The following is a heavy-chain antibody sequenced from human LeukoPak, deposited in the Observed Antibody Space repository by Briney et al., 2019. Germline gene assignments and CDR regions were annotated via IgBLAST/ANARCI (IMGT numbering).Heavy chain of an antibody. CDR2: IYSGGST. CDR1: GFTVSSNY. V-gene: IGHV3-53*01. CDR3: ARDGHNSWQSYYFDY. Sequence: PGGSLRLSCAASGFTVSSNYMSWVRQAPGKGLEWVSVIYSGGSTYYADSVKGRFTISRDNAKNSLYLQVNSLRAEDTAVYYCARDGHNSWQSYYFDYWGQGTLVTVSS. J-gene: IGHJ4*02. D-gene: IGHD6-13*01.